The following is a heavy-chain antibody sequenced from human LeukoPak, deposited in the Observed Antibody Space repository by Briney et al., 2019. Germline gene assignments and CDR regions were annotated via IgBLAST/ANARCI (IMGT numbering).Heavy chain of an antibody. J-gene: IGHJ3*02. CDR3: ANLDYYDYVWGSYRDAFDI. D-gene: IGHD3-16*02. CDR2: ISGSGGST. CDR1: GCTFSSYA. Sequence: GGSLTLSCAASGCTFSSYAMSWVRQAPGKGLEWVSAISGSGGSTYYADSVKGRFTISRDNSKNTLYLQMNSLRAEDTAVYYCANLDYYDYVWGSYRDAFDIWGQGTMVTVSS. V-gene: IGHV3-23*01.